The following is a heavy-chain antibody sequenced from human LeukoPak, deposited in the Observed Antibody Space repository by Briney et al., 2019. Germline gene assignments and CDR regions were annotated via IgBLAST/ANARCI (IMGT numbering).Heavy chain of an antibody. V-gene: IGHV1-46*04. D-gene: IGHD3-10*01. CDR1: GYTFTSYY. CDR2: INPSGGST. J-gene: IGHJ5*02. Sequence: ASVKVSCKASGYTFTSYYMHWVRQAPGQGLEWMGIINPSGGSTSYAQKLQGRVTMTRDTSTSTVYMDLSSLRSEDTAVYYCARDPGYYYDSGSYYGGATNWFDPWGQGTLVTVSS. CDR3: ARDPGYYYDSGSYYGGATNWFDP.